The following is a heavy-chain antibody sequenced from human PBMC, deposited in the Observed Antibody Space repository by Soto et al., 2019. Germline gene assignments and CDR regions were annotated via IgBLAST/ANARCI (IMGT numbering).Heavy chain of an antibody. V-gene: IGHV4-39*01. J-gene: IGHJ4*02. CDR1: GGSISSSSYY. D-gene: IGHD5-12*01. CDR2: IYYSGST. CDR3: ASQDIVATMGFDY. Sequence: SETLSLTCTVSGGSISSSSYYWGWIRQPPGKGLEWIGSIYYSGSTYYNPSLKSRVTISVDTSKNQFSLKLSSVTAADTAVYYCASQDIVATMGFDYWGQGTLVTVSS.